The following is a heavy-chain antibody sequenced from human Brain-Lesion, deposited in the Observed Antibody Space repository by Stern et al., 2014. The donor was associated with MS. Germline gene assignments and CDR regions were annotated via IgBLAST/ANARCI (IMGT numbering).Heavy chain of an antibody. CDR2: VNNDGRRT. Sequence: EVQLVESGGGLVQPGGSLRLSCAASGFPFSNYWMHWVRPAPGKGLVWVSRVNNDGRRTSYADSVKGRFTMSRDNAKNTLYLQMNSLRVEDTAIYYCARGERWFDSWGQGTLVTVSS. D-gene: IGHD3-10*01. J-gene: IGHJ5*01. CDR3: ARGERWFDS. CDR1: GFPFSNYW. V-gene: IGHV3-74*02.